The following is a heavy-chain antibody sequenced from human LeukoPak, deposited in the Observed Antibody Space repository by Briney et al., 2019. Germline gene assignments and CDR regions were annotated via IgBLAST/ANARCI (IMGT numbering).Heavy chain of an antibody. D-gene: IGHD3-9*01. J-gene: IGHJ4*02. CDR3: ATLALGGYDILTGLPTFDY. CDR2: IYYSGST. Sequence: SETLSLTCTVSGGSISSYYWSWIRQPPGKGLEWIGYIYYSGSTNYNPSLKSRVTISVDTSKNQFSLKLSSVTAADTAVYYCATLALGGYDILTGLPTFDYWGQGTLVTVSS. CDR1: GGSISSYY. V-gene: IGHV4-59*08.